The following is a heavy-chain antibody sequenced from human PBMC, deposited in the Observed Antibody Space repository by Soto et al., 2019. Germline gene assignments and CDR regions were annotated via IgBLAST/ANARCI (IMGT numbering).Heavy chain of an antibody. J-gene: IGHJ3*02. CDR3: ARLYSRRGWESNPTRHDASDI. Sequence: QVQLQESGPGLVKPSGTLSLTCAVSGGSISSSNWWSWVRQPPGKGLEWIGEIYHSGSTNYNPSLKSRVPISVDNSKTQFSLKVSSVTAADTAVYYCARLYSRRGWESNPTRHDASDIWGQGTMVTVSS. CDR2: IYHSGST. D-gene: IGHD1-26*01. V-gene: IGHV4-4*02. CDR1: GGSISSSNW.